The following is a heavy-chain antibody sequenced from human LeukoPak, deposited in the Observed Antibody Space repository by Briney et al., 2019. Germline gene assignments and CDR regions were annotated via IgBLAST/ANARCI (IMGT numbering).Heavy chain of an antibody. D-gene: IGHD7-27*01. CDR1: GFTFSSYG. CDR2: ISYDGSNK. CDR3: ARDPQDWGSYHFDY. V-gene: IGHV3-30*19. J-gene: IGHJ4*02. Sequence: GGSLRLSCAASGFTFSSYGMHWVRQAPGKGLEWVAVISYDGSNKYYADSVKGRFTISRDNSKNTLYLQMNSLRAEDTAVYYCARDPQDWGSYHFDYWGQGTLVTVSS.